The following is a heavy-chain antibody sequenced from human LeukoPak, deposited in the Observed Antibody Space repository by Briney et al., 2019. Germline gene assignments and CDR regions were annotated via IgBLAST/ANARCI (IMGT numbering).Heavy chain of an antibody. J-gene: IGHJ4*02. CDR1: GFTFSSYA. Sequence: PGGSLRLSCAASGFTFSSYAMHWVRQAPGKGLEWVAVISYDGSNKYYADSVKGRFTISRDNSKNTLYLQMNSLRAEDTAVYYCARGGVGATTAAFDYWGQGTLVTVSS. D-gene: IGHD1-26*01. CDR3: ARGGVGATTAAFDY. V-gene: IGHV3-30-3*01. CDR2: ISYDGSNK.